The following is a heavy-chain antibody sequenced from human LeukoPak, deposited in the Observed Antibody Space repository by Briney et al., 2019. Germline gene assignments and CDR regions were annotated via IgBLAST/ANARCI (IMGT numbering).Heavy chain of an antibody. D-gene: IGHD3-9*01. CDR3: AKSGLGYFDWADSYGYYYYYYMDV. CDR1: GFTFSSYA. Sequence: GGSLRLSCAASGFTFSSYAMSWVRQAPGKGLEWVSAISGSGGSTYYADSVKGRFTISRDNSKNTLYLQMNSLRAEDTAVYYCAKSGLGYFDWADSYGYYYYYYMDVWGKGPRSPSP. J-gene: IGHJ6*03. CDR2: ISGSGGST. V-gene: IGHV3-23*01.